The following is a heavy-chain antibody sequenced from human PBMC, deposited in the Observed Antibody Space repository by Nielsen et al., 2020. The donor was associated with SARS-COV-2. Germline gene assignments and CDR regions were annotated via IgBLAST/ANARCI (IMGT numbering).Heavy chain of an antibody. CDR2: LTGSCRTT. CDR3: ARSIRGYSYGDDY. CDR1: GFPFNNYA. V-gene: IGHV3-23*01. J-gene: IGHJ4*02. D-gene: IGHD5-18*01. Sequence: GESLNISCAAPGFPFNNYAMSYVRQAPGKGLEWVSALTGSCRTTYYADSVKGRFTVSRDNSKNTLYLQMNSLRAEDTAVYYCARSIRGYSYGDDYWGQGTLVTVSS.